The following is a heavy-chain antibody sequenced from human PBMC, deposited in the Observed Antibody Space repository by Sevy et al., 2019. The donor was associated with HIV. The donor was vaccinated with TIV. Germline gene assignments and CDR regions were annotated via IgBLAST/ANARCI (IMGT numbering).Heavy chain of an antibody. CDR2: IYYSGST. CDR3: AGDILTGVTIDAFDI. Sequence: SETLSLTCTVSGGSISSSSYYWGWIRQPPGKGLEWSGSIYYSGSTYYNPSLKSRVTISVDTSKNQFSLKLSSVTAADTAVYYCAGDILTGVTIDAFDIWGQGTMVTVSS. J-gene: IGHJ3*02. CDR1: GGSISSSSYY. V-gene: IGHV4-39*01. D-gene: IGHD3-9*01.